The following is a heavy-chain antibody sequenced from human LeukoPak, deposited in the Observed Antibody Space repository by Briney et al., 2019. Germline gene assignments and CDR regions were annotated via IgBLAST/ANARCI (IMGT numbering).Heavy chain of an antibody. V-gene: IGHV3-23*01. D-gene: IGHD6-13*01. J-gene: IGHJ3*02. CDR2: ISGSGGST. Sequence: PGGSLRPSCAASGFTFSSYAMSWVRQAPGKGLEWVSAISGSGGSTYYADSVKGRFTISRDNSKNTLYLQMNSLRAEDTAVYYCAKDNAGSSWFSGGDAFDIWGQGTMVTVSS. CDR1: GFTFSSYA. CDR3: AKDNAGSSWFSGGDAFDI.